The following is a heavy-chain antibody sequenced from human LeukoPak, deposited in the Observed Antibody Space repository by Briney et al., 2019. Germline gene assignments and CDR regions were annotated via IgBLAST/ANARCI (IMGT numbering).Heavy chain of an antibody. Sequence: GGSLRLSCAASGFTFSDYGMHWVRQAPGKGLQYLSGISNNGGSTYYVNSVRGRVTISRDNSKNTLFLQMDSLSIEDMGVYYCARDRSSRRWSDAFDLWGQGTTVIVSS. CDR2: ISNNGGST. V-gene: IGHV3-64*01. D-gene: IGHD3-10*01. J-gene: IGHJ3*01. CDR1: GFTFSDYG. CDR3: ARDRSSRRWSDAFDL.